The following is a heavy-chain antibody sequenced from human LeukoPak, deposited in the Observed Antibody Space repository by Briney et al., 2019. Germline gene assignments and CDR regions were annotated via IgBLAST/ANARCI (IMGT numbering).Heavy chain of an antibody. J-gene: IGHJ4*02. Sequence: PGGSLRLSCAASGFTFSSYEMNWVRQAPGKGLEWVSYISRSGSTIYYADSVKGRFTISRDNAKNSLYLQMNSLRAEDTALYYCAREVVAAAGNPIDYWGQGTLVTVYS. CDR2: ISRSGSTI. CDR3: AREVVAAAGNPIDY. V-gene: IGHV3-48*03. D-gene: IGHD6-13*01. CDR1: GFTFSSYE.